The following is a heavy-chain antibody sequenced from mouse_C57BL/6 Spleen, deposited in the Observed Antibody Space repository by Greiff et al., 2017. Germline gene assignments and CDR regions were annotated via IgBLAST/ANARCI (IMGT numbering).Heavy chain of an antibody. D-gene: IGHD1-1*01. Sequence: VQLQQSGPELVKPGASVKISCKASGYAFSSSWMNWVKQRPGKGLEWIGRIYPGDGDTNYNGKFKGKATLTADKSSSTAYMQLSSLTSEDSAVYFCAKGVDRFAYWGQGTLVTVSA. V-gene: IGHV1-82*01. CDR2: IYPGDGDT. CDR1: GYAFSSSW. CDR3: AKGVDRFAY. J-gene: IGHJ3*01.